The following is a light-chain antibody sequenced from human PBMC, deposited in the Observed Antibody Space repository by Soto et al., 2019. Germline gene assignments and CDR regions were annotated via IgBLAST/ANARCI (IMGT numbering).Light chain of an antibody. V-gene: IGKV3-11*01. CDR2: EAS. CDR3: QQRNSWPLT. Sequence: VLTQSPDTLSLSPGERATLSCRASQGVGKFLVWYHQKPGLSPSLVIYEASNRATDIPDRFSGSGSGTAFTLTINRLEPEDVGFYYCQQRNSWPLTFGGGTKVELK. J-gene: IGKJ4*01. CDR1: QGVGKF.